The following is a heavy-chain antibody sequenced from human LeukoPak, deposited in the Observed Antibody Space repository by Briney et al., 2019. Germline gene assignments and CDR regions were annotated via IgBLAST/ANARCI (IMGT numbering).Heavy chain of an antibody. CDR3: ARDQPEYYYDSSGYYDH. CDR2: MNPNSGNT. CDR1: GGTFSSYA. V-gene: IGHV1-8*02. D-gene: IGHD3-22*01. Sequence: GASVKVSCKASGGTFSSYAINWVRQATGQGLEWMGWMNPNSGNTGYAQKFQGRVTMTRNTSINTAYMQLSSLRSEDTAVYYCARDQPEYYYDSSGYYDHWGQGTLVTVSS. J-gene: IGHJ4*02.